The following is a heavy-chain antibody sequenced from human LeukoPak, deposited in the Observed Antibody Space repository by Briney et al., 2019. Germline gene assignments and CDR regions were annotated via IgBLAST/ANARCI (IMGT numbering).Heavy chain of an antibody. Sequence: SGTLSLTCAVSGGSISSSNWWSWVRQPPGKGLEWIGEIYHSGSTNYNPSLKSRVTISVDKSKNQFSLKLSSVTAADTAVYYCARDIPVAVAEHDAFDIWGQGTMVTVSS. CDR2: IYHSGST. CDR3: ARDIPVAVAEHDAFDI. CDR1: GGSISSSNW. V-gene: IGHV4-4*02. J-gene: IGHJ3*02. D-gene: IGHD6-19*01.